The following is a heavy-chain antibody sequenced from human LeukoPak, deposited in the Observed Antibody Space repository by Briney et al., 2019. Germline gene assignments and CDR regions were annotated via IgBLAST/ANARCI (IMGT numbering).Heavy chain of an antibody. V-gene: IGHV3-23*01. Sequence: PGGSLRLSCAASGFTFSSYAMSWVRQAPGKGLEWVSAISGSGGSTYYADSVKGRFTISRDNSKNTLYLQMNSLRAEDTAVYYCAKVNYYDSSGSPGDFDYWGQGTLVTVSS. D-gene: IGHD3-22*01. CDR3: AKVNYYDSSGSPGDFDY. CDR2: ISGSGGST. J-gene: IGHJ4*02. CDR1: GFTFSSYA.